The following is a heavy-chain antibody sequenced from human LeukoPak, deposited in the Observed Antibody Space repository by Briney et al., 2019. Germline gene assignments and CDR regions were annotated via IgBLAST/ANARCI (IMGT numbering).Heavy chain of an antibody. V-gene: IGHV1-24*01. D-gene: IGHD5-12*01. CDR3: ATSADIVATTPPDY. CDR2: FDPEDGET. J-gene: IGHJ4*02. CDR1: GYTLTELS. Sequence: ASVKVSCKVSGYTLTELSMHWVRQAPGKGLEWMGGFDPEDGETIYAQKFQGRVTMTEDTSTDTAYMELSSLRSEDTAVYYCATSADIVATTPPDYWGQGTLVTVSS.